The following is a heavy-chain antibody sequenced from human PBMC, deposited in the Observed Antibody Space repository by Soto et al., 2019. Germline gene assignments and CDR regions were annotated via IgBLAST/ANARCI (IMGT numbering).Heavy chain of an antibody. CDR1: GFTVSSNY. V-gene: IGHV3-53*01. Sequence: GGSLRLSCAASGFTVSSNYMSWVHQAPGKGLEWVSVIYSGGSTYYADSVKGRFTISRDNSKNTLYLQMNSLRAEDTAVYYCARAGYDFWSGSPYYGMDVWGQGTTVTVSS. D-gene: IGHD3-3*01. CDR2: IYSGGST. J-gene: IGHJ6*02. CDR3: ARAGYDFWSGSPYYGMDV.